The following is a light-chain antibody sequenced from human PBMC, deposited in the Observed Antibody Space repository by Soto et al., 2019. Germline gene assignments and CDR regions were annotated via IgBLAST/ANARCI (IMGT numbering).Light chain of an antibody. Sequence: QSVLTQPSSVSGSPGQAITISCTGTSSNVGSYKLVSWYQQHPCKAPKLMIFEVNKRPSGVSNRFSGSKSGNTASLTISGLKVEDEADYYCGSSGGSPKYVFGTGTKLTGL. CDR2: EVN. CDR3: GSSGGSPKYV. V-gene: IGLV2-23*02. CDR1: SSNVGSYKL. J-gene: IGLJ1*01.